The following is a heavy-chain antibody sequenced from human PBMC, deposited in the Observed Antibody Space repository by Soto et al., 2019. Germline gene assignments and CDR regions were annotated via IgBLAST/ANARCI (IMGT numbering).Heavy chain of an antibody. D-gene: IGHD6-13*01. Sequence: ASVKVSCKVSGYTLTELSMHWVRQVPGKGLEWMGGFDPEDGETIYAQKFQGRVTMTEDTSTDTAYMELSSLRSEDTAVYYCATKAAAGIGFFDYWGQGTLVTVSS. CDR1: GYTLTELS. CDR2: FDPEDGET. CDR3: ATKAAAGIGFFDY. J-gene: IGHJ4*02. V-gene: IGHV1-24*01.